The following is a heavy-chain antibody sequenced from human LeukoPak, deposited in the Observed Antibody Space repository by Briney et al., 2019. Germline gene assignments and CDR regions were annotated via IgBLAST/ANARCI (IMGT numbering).Heavy chain of an antibody. CDR1: GYTFTAYY. V-gene: IGHV1-2*02. CDR3: ARVLELHPYYYYYMDV. J-gene: IGHJ6*03. Sequence: ASVKVSCKASGYTFTAYYMHWVRQAPGQGLEWMGWINPNSGGTNYAQKFQGRVTMTRDTSISTAYMELSSLRSDDTAVYYCARVLELHPYYYYYMDVWGKGTTVTVSS. D-gene: IGHD1-7*01. CDR2: INPNSGGT.